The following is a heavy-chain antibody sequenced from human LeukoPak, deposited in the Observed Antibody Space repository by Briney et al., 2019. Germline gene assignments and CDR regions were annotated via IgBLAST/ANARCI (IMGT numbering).Heavy chain of an antibody. Sequence: GGSLRLSCAASGFTFSGSAMHWVRQASGKGLEWVGRIRSKANSYATAYAASVKGRFTISRDDSKNTAYLQMNSLKTEDTAVYYCTRHKGTDSSGYGWGQGTLVTVSS. CDR1: GFTFSGSA. V-gene: IGHV3-73*01. CDR3: TRHKGTDSSGYG. CDR2: IRSKANSYAT. D-gene: IGHD3-22*01. J-gene: IGHJ4*02.